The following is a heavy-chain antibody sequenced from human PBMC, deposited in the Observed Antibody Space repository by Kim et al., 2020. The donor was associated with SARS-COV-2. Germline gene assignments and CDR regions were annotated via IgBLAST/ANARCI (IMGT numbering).Heavy chain of an antibody. CDR2: IYWDDDK. Sequence: SGPTLVKPTQTLTLTCTFSGFSLSTSGVGVGWIRQPPGKALEWLALIYWDDDKRYSPSLKSRLTITKDTSKNQVVLTMTNMDPVDTATYYCAHTLPAAADGGPVFDIWGQGTMVTVSS. D-gene: IGHD2-2*01. CDR1: GFSLSTSGVG. CDR3: AHTLPAAADGGPVFDI. V-gene: IGHV2-5*02. J-gene: IGHJ3*02.